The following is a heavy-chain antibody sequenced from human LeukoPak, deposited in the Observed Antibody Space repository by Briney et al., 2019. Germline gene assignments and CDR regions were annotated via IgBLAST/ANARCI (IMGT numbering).Heavy chain of an antibody. D-gene: IGHD1-26*01. V-gene: IGHV4-31*03. CDR3: ARGGIEVGATSSPFDY. CDR1: GGSISGAYYY. Sequence: SETLSLTCTVSGGSISGAYYYWSWIRQHPGRGLEWIGYISYNGTTYSSPSLKSRITISVGASRSQFSLKLSSVTAADTAVYYCARGGIEVGATSSPFDYWGQGTLVTVSS. CDR2: ISYNGTT. J-gene: IGHJ4*02.